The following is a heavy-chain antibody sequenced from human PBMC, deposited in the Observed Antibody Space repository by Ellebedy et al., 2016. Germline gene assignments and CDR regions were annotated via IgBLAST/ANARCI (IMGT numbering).Heavy chain of an antibody. J-gene: IGHJ4*02. CDR2: IKDDGSET. CDR1: GFTFRDYW. Sequence: GGSLRLXXLGYGFTFRDYWMGWARQSSGKGLEWVANIKDDGSETHYVDSVKGRFTISRDNAKNSLFLQMNNLRSEDTAVYHCASAIDYWGQGTLVTVSS. CDR3: ASAIDY. V-gene: IGHV3-7*02.